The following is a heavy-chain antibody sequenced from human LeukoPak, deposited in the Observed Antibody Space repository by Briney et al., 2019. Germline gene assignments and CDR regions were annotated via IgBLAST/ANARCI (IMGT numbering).Heavy chain of an antibody. CDR1: GFTFSSYE. D-gene: IGHD3-10*02. CDR3: AELGITMIGGV. V-gene: IGHV3-48*03. CDR2: ISSRGSTI. J-gene: IGHJ6*04. Sequence: GGSLRLSCAASGFTFSSYEMKWVRQAPGKGREWVSYISSRGSTIYYADSVKGRLTIPRDNAKNSLYLQINSLRAEDTAVYYCAELGITMIGGVWGKGTTVTISS.